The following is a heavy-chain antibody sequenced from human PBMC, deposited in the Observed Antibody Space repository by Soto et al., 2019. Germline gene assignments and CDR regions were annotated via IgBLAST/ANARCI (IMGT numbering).Heavy chain of an antibody. V-gene: IGHV2-5*02. D-gene: IGHD3-10*01. J-gene: IGHJ4*02. CDR3: AHRAYFDSGKQFDY. CDR2: IYWDDEK. CDR1: GFSLSTSGVG. Sequence: QITLKEPGPTLVKPTQTLTLTCTFSGFSLSTSGVGVGWIRQPPGKALEWLAIIYWDDEKRYSPSLKTRLTVTKDTSKNQVVLTMTNVDPVDTATYYCAHRAYFDSGKQFDYWGQGTLVSVSS.